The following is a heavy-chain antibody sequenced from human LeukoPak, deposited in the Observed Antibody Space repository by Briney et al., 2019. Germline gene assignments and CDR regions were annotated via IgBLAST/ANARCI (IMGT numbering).Heavy chain of an antibody. CDR2: IFPSGGEI. V-gene: IGHV3-23*01. J-gene: IGHJ4*02. CDR1: GFTFSTFA. CDR3: ATYRQVLLPFES. Sequence: GGSLRLSCEASGFTFSTFAMIWVRQPPGRGLEWVSSIFPSGGEIHYADSVRGRFTISRDNSKSTLSLQMNSLRAEDTAIYYCATYRQVLLPFESWGQGTLVTVSS. D-gene: IGHD2-8*02.